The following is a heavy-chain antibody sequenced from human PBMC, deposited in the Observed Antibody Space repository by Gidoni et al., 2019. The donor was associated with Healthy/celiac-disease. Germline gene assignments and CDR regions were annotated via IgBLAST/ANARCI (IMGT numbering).Heavy chain of an antibody. CDR1: GFTFSSYA. Sequence: EVQLLESGGGLVQPGGSLRLSCAASGFTFSSYAMSWVRQAPGKGRKWVAAISGSGGSTYYADSVKGRFTISRDNSKNTLYLQMNSLRAEDTAVYYCAKVPTDDCGGDCAPGYWGQGTLVTVSS. CDR2: ISGSGGST. D-gene: IGHD2-21*02. CDR3: AKVPTDDCGGDCAPGY. V-gene: IGHV3-23*01. J-gene: IGHJ4*02.